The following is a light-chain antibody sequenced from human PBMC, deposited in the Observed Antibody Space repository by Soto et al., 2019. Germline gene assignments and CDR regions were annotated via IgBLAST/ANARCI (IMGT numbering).Light chain of an antibody. CDR2: EVT. CDR3: SSYAGSNYD. Sequence: QSALTQPPSASGSPGQSVTISCTGTSSDVGGYNYVSWYQQSPGKAPKVIIYEVTKRPSGVPDRFSGSKSGNTASLTVSGHQAEDEADYYCSSYAGSNYDFGTGTKLTVL. J-gene: IGLJ1*01. V-gene: IGLV2-8*01. CDR1: SSDVGGYNY.